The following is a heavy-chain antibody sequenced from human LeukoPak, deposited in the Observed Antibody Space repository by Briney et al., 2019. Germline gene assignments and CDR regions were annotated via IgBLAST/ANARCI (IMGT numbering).Heavy chain of an antibody. V-gene: IGHV3-7*04. D-gene: IGHD6-19*01. CDR2: IKQDGSEK. CDR3: ARWGYSSGYYYFDY. J-gene: IGHJ4*02. Sequence: AGSLRLSCAASGFSFSSHWMAWVRQAPGKGLEWVASIKQDGSEKRYVDSVKGRFTISRDNAKSSLYLQMNSLRAEDTAVYYCARWGYSSGYYYFDYWGQGTLVTVSS. CDR1: GFSFSSHW.